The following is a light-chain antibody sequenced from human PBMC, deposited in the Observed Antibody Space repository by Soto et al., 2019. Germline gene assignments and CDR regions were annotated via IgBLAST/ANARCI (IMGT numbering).Light chain of an antibody. J-gene: IGKJ1*01. Sequence: EIVLSQSRATLSLGPGEGASVSCSASQSVSSNLAWYQQKPGQAPRLLIYGASTRATGIPARFSGSGSGTEFTLTISSLQSEDCAVYYCQPYNNWLWTFAQGTKVDIK. V-gene: IGKV3-15*01. CDR3: QPYNNWLWT. CDR1: QSVSSN. CDR2: GAS.